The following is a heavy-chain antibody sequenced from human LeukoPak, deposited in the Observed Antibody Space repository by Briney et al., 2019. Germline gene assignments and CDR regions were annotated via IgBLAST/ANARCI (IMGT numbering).Heavy chain of an antibody. CDR2: INHSGST. CDR1: GGSFSGYY. V-gene: IGHV4-34*01. D-gene: IGHD3-22*01. J-gene: IGHJ4*02. CDR3: ASVSYDSSGYYTGFDY. Sequence: PSETLSLTCAVYGGSFSGYYWSWIRQPPGKGLEWIGEINHSGSTNYNPSLKSRVTISVDTSKNQFSLKLRSVTAADTAVYYSASVSYDSSGYYTGFDYWGQGTLVTVSS.